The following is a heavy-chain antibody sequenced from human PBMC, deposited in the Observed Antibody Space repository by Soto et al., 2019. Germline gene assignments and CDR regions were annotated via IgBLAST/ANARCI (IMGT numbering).Heavy chain of an antibody. CDR1: GFTFSSYG. Sequence: GGSLRLSCAASGFTFSSYGMHWVRQAPGKGLEWVAVISYDGSNKYYADSVKGRFTISRDNSKNTLYLQMNSLRAEDTAVYYCAKDSIVATISYWGQGTLVTVSS. J-gene: IGHJ4*02. D-gene: IGHD5-12*01. CDR2: ISYDGSNK. CDR3: AKDSIVATISY. V-gene: IGHV3-30*18.